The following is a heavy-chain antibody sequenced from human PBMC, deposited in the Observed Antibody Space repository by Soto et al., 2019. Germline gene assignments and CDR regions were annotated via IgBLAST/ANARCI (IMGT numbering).Heavy chain of an antibody. V-gene: IGHV3-30*18. D-gene: IGHD1-26*01. CDR2: MSYDGSNE. J-gene: IGHJ4*02. Sequence: QVQLVESGGGVVQPGRSLRLSGAASGFTFSHYAMHWVRQAPGKGLEWVALMSYDGSNEYYADSVKGRFTISRDNSKNTLYLQMNSLRAEDMAVYYCAKDGSNNFDYWGQGTLVTVSS. CDR1: GFTFSHYA. CDR3: AKDGSNNFDY.